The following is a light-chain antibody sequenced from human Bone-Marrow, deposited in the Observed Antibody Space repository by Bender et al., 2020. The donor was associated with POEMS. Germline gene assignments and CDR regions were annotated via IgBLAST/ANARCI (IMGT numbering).Light chain of an antibody. V-gene: IGLV3-25*03. Sequence: SYVLTQAPSVSVAPGQTARLTCGGDNIGRRGVHWYQQRPGQAPVLVVHDDSDRPPGIPERFSGSSSGTTVTLTISGVRAEDEADYYCQSADSSGIYVIFGGGTKLTVL. CDR3: QSADSSGIYVI. J-gene: IGLJ2*01. CDR1: NIGRRG. CDR2: DDS.